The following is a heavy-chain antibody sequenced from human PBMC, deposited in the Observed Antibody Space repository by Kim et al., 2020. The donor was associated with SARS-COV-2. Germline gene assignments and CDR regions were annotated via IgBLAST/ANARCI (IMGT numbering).Heavy chain of an antibody. Sequence: GGSLRLSCAASGFTFSNAWMSWVRQAPGKGLEWVGRIKSKTDGGTTDYAAPVKGRFTISSEDSKNTLYLQMNSLKTEDTAVYYCTTGDSGSYWGEGAFDIWGQGTMVTVSS. CDR1: GFTFSNAW. CDR2: IKSKTDGGTT. D-gene: IGHD1-26*01. CDR3: TTGDSGSYWGEGAFDI. J-gene: IGHJ3*02. V-gene: IGHV3-15*01.